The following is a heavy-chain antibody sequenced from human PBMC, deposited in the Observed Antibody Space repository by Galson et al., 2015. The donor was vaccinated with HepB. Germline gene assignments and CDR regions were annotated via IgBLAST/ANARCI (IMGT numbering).Heavy chain of an antibody. CDR2: ISSSSSYI. CDR3: ARERLGYGSGSYYPYGMDV. J-gene: IGHJ6*02. D-gene: IGHD3-10*01. Sequence: SLRLSCAASGFTFSSYSMNWVRQAPGKGLEWVSSISSSSSYIYYADSVKGRFTISRDNAKNSLYLQMNSLRAEDTAVYYCARERLGYGSGSYYPYGMDVWGQGTTVTVSS. CDR1: GFTFSSYS. V-gene: IGHV3-21*01.